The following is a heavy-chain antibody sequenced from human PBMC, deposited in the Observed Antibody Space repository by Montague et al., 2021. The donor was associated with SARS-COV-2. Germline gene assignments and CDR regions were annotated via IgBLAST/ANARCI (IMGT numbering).Heavy chain of an antibody. Sequence: LSLTCTVSGGSIRRSDYYWGWIRQPPGKGLEWVAVISYDGSNKYYADSVKGRFTISRDNSKDTLYLQMNSLRAEDTAVYYCARVLGGYYGMDVWGQGTTVTVSS. D-gene: IGHD2/OR15-2a*01. CDR2: ISYDGSNK. CDR1: GGSIRRSD. CDR3: ARVLGGYYGMDV. V-gene: IGHV3-30-3*01. J-gene: IGHJ6*02.